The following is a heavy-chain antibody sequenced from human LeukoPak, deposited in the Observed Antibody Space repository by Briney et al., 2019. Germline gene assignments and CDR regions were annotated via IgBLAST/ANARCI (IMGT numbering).Heavy chain of an antibody. J-gene: IGHJ3*02. CDR1: GGTFSSYA. V-gene: IGHV1-69*05. Sequence: SVKVSCXASGGTFSSYAISWVRQAPGQGLEWMGGIIPIFGTANYAQKFQGRVTITTDESTNTAYMELSSLRSEDTAVYYCARGGDDDAFDIWGQGTMVTVSS. D-gene: IGHD7-27*01. CDR3: ARGGDDDAFDI. CDR2: IIPIFGTA.